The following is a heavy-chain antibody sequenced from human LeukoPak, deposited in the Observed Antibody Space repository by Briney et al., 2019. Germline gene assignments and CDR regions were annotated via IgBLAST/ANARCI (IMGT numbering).Heavy chain of an antibody. Sequence: QAGGSLRLSCAASGFTFSSYTIHWVRQAPGKGLEGVTIISYDGSNKYYADSVKGRFTISRDNSKNTLYLQMNSLRAEDTAVYYCARGGQGYDLNWFDPWGQGTLVTVSS. CDR2: ISYDGSNK. V-gene: IGHV3-30-3*01. CDR1: GFTFSSYT. J-gene: IGHJ5*02. D-gene: IGHD3-3*01. CDR3: ARGGQGYDLNWFDP.